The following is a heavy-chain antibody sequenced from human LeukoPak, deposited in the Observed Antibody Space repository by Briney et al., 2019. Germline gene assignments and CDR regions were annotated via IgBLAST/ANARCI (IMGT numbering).Heavy chain of an antibody. D-gene: IGHD4-17*01. Sequence: GGSLRLSCAASGFTFSSYGMSWVRQAPGKGLEWVSSISSSSSYIYYADSVKGRFTISRDNAKNSLYLQMNSLRAEDTAVYYCATGDYGAFDIWGQGTMVTVSS. CDR2: ISSSSSYI. V-gene: IGHV3-21*01. J-gene: IGHJ3*02. CDR1: GFTFSSYG. CDR3: ATGDYGAFDI.